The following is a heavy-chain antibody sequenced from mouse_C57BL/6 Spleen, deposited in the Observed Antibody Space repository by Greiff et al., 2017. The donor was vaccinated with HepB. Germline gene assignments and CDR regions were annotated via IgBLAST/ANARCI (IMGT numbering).Heavy chain of an antibody. Sequence: VQLQQSGPELVKPGASVKISCKASGYAFSSSWMNWVKQRPGKGLEWIGRIYPGDGDTNYNGKFKGKATLTADKSSSTSYIQLSSLTSEDSAVYFYARLPDYWGQGTTLTVSS. V-gene: IGHV1-82*01. CDR1: GYAFSSSW. CDR2: IYPGDGDT. CDR3: ARLPDY. J-gene: IGHJ2*01.